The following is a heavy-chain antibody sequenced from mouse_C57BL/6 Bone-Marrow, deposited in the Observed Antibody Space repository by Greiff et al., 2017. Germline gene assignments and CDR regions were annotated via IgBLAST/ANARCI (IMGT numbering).Heavy chain of an antibody. V-gene: IGHV5-6*01. CDR1: GFTFSSCG. Sequence: EVHLVESGGDLVKPGGSLKLSCAASGFTFSSCGMSWIRQTPYTRLKLVATISSGGSYTYYPDSMKGRFTISRDNAKNTLYLQMSSLKAEDAAMYYCARRCLRFAYWGQGTLVTVSA. J-gene: IGHJ3*01. CDR2: ISSGGSYT. CDR3: ARRCLRFAY.